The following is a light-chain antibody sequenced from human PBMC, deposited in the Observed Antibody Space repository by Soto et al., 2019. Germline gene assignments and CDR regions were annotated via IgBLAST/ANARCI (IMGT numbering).Light chain of an antibody. CDR3: ASWDGNLSGHV. J-gene: IGLJ1*01. CDR2: VNN. Sequence: VLTQPPSVSGTPGQRVTISCSGSSSNIGGNFVYWYQHVPGTAPKLLIYVNNQRPSGVPDRISASKSGTSASLAISGLRSEDEADYYCASWDGNLSGHVFGTGTKVTVL. V-gene: IGLV1-47*01. CDR1: SSNIGGNF.